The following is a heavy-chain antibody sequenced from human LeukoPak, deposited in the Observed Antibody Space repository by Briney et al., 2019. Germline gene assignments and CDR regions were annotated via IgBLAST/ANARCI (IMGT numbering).Heavy chain of an antibody. V-gene: IGHV4-34*01. CDR2: INHSGST. Sequence: SETLSLTCAVYGGSFSGYYCSWIRQPPGKGLEWIGEINHSGSTNYNPSLKSRVTISVDTSKNQFSLKLSSVTAADTAVYYCARALRAPDYWGQGTLVTVSS. CDR1: GGSFSGYY. CDR3: ARALRAPDY. D-gene: IGHD3-16*01. J-gene: IGHJ4*02.